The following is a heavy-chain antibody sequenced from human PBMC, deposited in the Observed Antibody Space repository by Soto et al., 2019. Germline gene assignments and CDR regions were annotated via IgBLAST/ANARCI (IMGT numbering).Heavy chain of an antibody. CDR3: ARAHLPLFGVVPDYFDY. D-gene: IGHD3-3*01. J-gene: IGHJ4*01. V-gene: IGHV4-34*01. CDR2: INHSEST. Sequence: SETLSLICAVYDGSFSGYYWSWIRQPPGKGLEWIGEINHSESTIYNPALKSRVTVSVDTSNNQFSLKLSSVTAADTAVYYCARAHLPLFGVVPDYFDYQGDLTLFTVS. CDR1: DGSFSGYY.